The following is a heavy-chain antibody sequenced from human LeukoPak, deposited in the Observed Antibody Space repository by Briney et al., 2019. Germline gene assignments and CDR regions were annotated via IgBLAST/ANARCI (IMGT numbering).Heavy chain of an antibody. V-gene: IGHV5-51*01. Sequence: GESLKISCKGSGNRFTNYWIGWVRQMPGKGLEGMGIIYPGDSDTRYSPSFQGKVTISADKSISTAYLQWSSLKASDTAMYYCARLSGYDPSYYYYGMDVWGQGTTVTVSS. CDR2: IYPGDSDT. CDR3: ARLSGYDPSYYYYGMDV. D-gene: IGHD5-12*01. CDR1: GNRFTNYW. J-gene: IGHJ6*02.